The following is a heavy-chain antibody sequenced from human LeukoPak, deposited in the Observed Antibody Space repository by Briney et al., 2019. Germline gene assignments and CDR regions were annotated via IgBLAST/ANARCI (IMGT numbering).Heavy chain of an antibody. CDR1: GYSFTSNW. Sequence: GESLRISCKCSGYSFTSNWISWVHQMPGKGLEWMGRIDPSDSYTNYSASFQGRVTISADKYISTASLQWSSLKASDTAMYYCARQPEGTWFDPWGQGTLVTVSS. CDR2: IDPSDSYT. V-gene: IGHV5-10-1*01. J-gene: IGHJ5*02. D-gene: IGHD1-1*01. CDR3: ARQPEGTWFDP.